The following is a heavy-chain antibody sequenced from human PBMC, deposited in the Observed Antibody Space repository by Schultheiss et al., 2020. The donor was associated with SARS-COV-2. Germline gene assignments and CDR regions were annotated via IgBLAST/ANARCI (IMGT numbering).Heavy chain of an antibody. CDR3: ARHADFPTYYYMDV. CDR2: IYYSGST. CDR1: GGSISSYY. Sequence: SETLSLTCTVSGGSISSYYWSWIRQPPGKGLEWIGYIYYSGSTYYNPSLKSRVTISVDRSKNQFSMKLSSVTAADTAVYYCARHADFPTYYYMDVWGKGTTVTVSS. V-gene: IGHV4-59*08. D-gene: IGHD3-3*01. J-gene: IGHJ6*03.